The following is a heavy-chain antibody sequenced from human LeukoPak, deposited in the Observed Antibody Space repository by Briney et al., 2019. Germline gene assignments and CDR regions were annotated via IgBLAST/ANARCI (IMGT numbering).Heavy chain of an antibody. Sequence: SETLSLTCTVSGVSISSGGYYWSWIRQHPGKGLEWIGYIYYSGSTYYNPSLKSRVTISVDTSKNQFSLKLSSVTAADTAVYYCARAWMGCNAFDIWGQGTMVTVSS. CDR1: GVSISSGGYY. V-gene: IGHV4-31*03. CDR2: IYYSGST. CDR3: ARAWMGCNAFDI. D-gene: IGHD2-8*01. J-gene: IGHJ3*02.